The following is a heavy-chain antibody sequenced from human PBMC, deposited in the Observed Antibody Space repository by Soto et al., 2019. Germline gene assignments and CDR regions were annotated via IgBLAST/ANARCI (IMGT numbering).Heavy chain of an antibody. CDR3: ARSDGRD. CDR1: GGSISSYY. Sequence: SETLSLTCTVSGGSISSYYWSWIRQPPGKGLEWIGYIYYSGSTNYNPSLKSRVTISVDTSKNQFSLRLSSVTAADTAVYYCARSDGRDWGQGTLVTVSS. J-gene: IGHJ4*02. V-gene: IGHV4-59*01. CDR2: IYYSGST.